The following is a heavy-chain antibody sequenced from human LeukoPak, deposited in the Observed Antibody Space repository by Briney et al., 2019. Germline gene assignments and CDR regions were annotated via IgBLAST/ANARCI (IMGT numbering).Heavy chain of an antibody. D-gene: IGHD3-3*01. Sequence: SETLSLTCSVSGGSISSDYWNWIRQSPGKGLEWIGYISDSETTTYTPSLKSRVTISVDTSKNQFSLKLSSVTAADTAVYFCARRTKAIFGVVPYYYMDVWGIGTTVTVSS. CDR1: GGSISSDY. CDR3: ARRTKAIFGVVPYYYMDV. J-gene: IGHJ6*03. V-gene: IGHV4-59*12. CDR2: ISDSETT.